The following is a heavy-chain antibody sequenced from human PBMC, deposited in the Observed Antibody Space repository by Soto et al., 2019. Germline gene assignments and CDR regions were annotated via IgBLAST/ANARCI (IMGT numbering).Heavy chain of an antibody. CDR2: RYYSGST. CDR1: GGSISSYY. CDR3: ARGETYGSSGYYYGSNLSSLGY. D-gene: IGHD3-22*01. V-gene: IGHV4-59*01. J-gene: IGHJ4*02. Sequence: QVQLQESGPGLVKPSETLSLTCTVSGGSISSYYWCWIWQPPGKGLEWVGYRYYSGSTNYKPSLKGHVNISLATSKNKFPLKLSSVTAADTAVYYCARGETYGSSGYYYGSNLSSLGYRGQGTLVTGSS.